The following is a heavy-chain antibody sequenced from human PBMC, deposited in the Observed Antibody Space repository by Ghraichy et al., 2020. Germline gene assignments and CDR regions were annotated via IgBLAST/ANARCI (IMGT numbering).Heavy chain of an antibody. CDR3: ARDEHYYTSGSLPDY. V-gene: IGHV1-18*01. CDR2: ISAYNGNT. J-gene: IGHJ4*02. D-gene: IGHD3-10*01. Sequence: ASVKVSCKASGYRFTSYGVSWVRQAPGQGLEWMAWISAYNGNTNYAQKFQGRVTMTTDTSTSTAYMELRSLRSDDTAVYYCARDEHYYTSGSLPDYWGQGTLVTVSS. CDR1: GYRFTSYG.